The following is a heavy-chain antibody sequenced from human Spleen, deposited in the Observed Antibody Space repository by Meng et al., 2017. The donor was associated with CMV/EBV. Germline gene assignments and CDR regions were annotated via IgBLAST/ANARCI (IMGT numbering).Heavy chain of an antibody. V-gene: IGHV1-2*02. CDR2: INPNSGGT. D-gene: IGHD2-15*01. J-gene: IGHJ6*02. CDR3: ARIKRYCTGGSCSSTGYYGMDV. CDR1: GYTFTSYG. Sequence: ASVKVSCKASGYTFTSYGISWVRQAPGQGLEWMGWINPNSGGTNYAQKFQGRVTMIGDTSTTTAYMELSRLRSDDMAVYYCARIKRYCTGGSCSSTGYYGMDVWGQGTTVTVSS.